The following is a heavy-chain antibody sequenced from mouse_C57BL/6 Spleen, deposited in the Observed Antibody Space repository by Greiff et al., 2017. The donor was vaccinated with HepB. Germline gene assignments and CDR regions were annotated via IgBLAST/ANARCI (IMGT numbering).Heavy chain of an antibody. Sequence: EVKLVESGGGLVKPGGSLKLSCAASGFTFSSYAMSWVRQTPEKRLEWVATISDGGSYTYYPDNVKGRFTISRDNAKNNLYLQMSHLKSEDTAMYYCARGSLDYGSSPFAYWGQGTLVTVSA. CDR1: GFTFSSYA. D-gene: IGHD1-1*01. CDR3: ARGSLDYGSSPFAY. CDR2: ISDGGSYT. J-gene: IGHJ3*01. V-gene: IGHV5-4*03.